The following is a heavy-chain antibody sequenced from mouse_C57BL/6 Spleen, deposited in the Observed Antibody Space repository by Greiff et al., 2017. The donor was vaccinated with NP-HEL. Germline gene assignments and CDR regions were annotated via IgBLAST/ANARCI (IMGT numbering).Heavy chain of an antibody. D-gene: IGHD2-14*01. J-gene: IGHJ2*01. CDR3: ARSLYRIYFDY. Sequence: QVQLQQSGPELVKPGASVKISCKASGYAFSSSWMNWVKQRPGKGLEWIGRIYPGDGDTNYNGKFKGKATLTADKSSSTAYMQLSSLSSEDAAVYCCARSLYRIYFDYWGQGTTLTVSS. CDR1: GYAFSSSW. V-gene: IGHV1-82*01. CDR2: IYPGDGDT.